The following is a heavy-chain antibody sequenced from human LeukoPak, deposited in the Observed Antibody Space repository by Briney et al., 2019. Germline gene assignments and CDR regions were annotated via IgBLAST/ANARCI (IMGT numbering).Heavy chain of an antibody. V-gene: IGHV4-59*12. Sequence: SETLSLTCTVSGGSISSYYWSWIRQPPGKGLEWIGSIYYSGSTYYNPSLKSRVTISVDTSKNQFSLKLSSVTAADTAVYYCARVFAVTMVRGGYFDYWGQGTLVTVSS. D-gene: IGHD3-10*01. J-gene: IGHJ4*02. CDR3: ARVFAVTMVRGGYFDY. CDR2: IYYSGST. CDR1: GGSISSYY.